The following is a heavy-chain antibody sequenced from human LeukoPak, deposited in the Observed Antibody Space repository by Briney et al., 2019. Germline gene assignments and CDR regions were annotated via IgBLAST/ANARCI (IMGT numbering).Heavy chain of an antibody. CDR1: GYTFTSYY. CDR3: ARVGGHVGYCSSTSCYSRYSSSPRYFDY. D-gene: IGHD2-2*02. V-gene: IGHV1-46*01. J-gene: IGHJ4*02. CDR2: INPSGGST. Sequence: ASVKVSCKASGYTFTSYYMHWVRQAPGQGLEWMGIINPSGGSTSYAQKFQGRVTMTRDTSTSTVYMELSSLRSEDTAVYYCARVGGHVGYCSSTSCYSRYSSSPRYFDYWGQGTLVTVSS.